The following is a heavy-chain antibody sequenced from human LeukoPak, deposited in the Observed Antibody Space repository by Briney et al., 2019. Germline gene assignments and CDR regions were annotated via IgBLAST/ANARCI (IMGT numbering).Heavy chain of an antibody. D-gene: IGHD5-18*01. CDR1: GGSVSSGSYY. V-gene: IGHV4-39*01. CDR2: IYYSGST. CDR3: ATPWGTAMLHY. J-gene: IGHJ4*02. Sequence: KPSETLSLTCTVSGGSVSSGSYYWGWIRQPPGKGLEWIGSIYYSGSTYYNPSLKSRVTISVDTSKNQFSLKLSSVTAADTAVYYCATPWGTAMLHYWGQGTLVTVSS.